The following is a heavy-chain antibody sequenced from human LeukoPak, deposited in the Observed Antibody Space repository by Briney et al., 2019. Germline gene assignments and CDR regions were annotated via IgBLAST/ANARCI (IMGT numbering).Heavy chain of an antibody. J-gene: IGHJ4*02. CDR3: ARARGYSYAFDY. D-gene: IGHD5-18*01. V-gene: IGHV4-39*07. Sequence: PSETLSLTCTISGGYITTYYRGWIRQPPGKGPEWVASIFYSGSTYYNPSLKSRVTISVDTSKNQFSLRLTSVTAADTAVYYCARARGYSYAFDYWGQGTLVTVSS. CDR2: IFYSGST. CDR1: GGYITTYY.